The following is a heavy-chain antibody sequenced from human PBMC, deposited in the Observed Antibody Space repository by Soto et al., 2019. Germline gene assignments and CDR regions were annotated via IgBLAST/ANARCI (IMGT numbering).Heavy chain of an antibody. CDR1: GYTFTSYT. J-gene: IGHJ1*01. CDR3: AREVGYCSVGFCYTYFHY. D-gene: IGHD2-8*02. CDR2: INAGNGNT. Sequence: QVQLVQSGAEVKKPGASVKVSCKASGYTFTSYTVHWVRQAPGQRLEWMGWINAGNGNTKYSQKCQGRVAITRDTSANTAYMELSSLRSEDTAVYFCAREVGYCSVGFCYTYFHYWGQGTLVIVSS. V-gene: IGHV1-3*01.